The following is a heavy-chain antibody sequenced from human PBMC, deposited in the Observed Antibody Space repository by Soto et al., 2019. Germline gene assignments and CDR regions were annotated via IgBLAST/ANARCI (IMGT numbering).Heavy chain of an antibody. D-gene: IGHD6-19*01. CDR2: THYSGTS. CDR3: ARGPQWLRSDNWFDP. J-gene: IGHJ5*02. Sequence: QVQLQESGLGLVKPSETLSLTCTVSGGSVSGYYWSWIRQPPGKGLEWIGNTHYSGTSTYNPSLKSRVTISLDTSNNQYSLRLTSVTAADTAVYYCARGPQWLRSDNWFDPWGQGTRVTVSS. V-gene: IGHV4-59*02. CDR1: GGSVSGYY.